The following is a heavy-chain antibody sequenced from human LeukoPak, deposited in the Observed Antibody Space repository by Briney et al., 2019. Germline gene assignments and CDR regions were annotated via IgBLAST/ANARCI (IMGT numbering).Heavy chain of an antibody. CDR1: GYTFTSYG. J-gene: IGHJ4*02. CDR2: ISAYNGNT. Sequence: GASVKVSCKASGYTFTSYGISWVRRAPGQGLEWMGWISAYNGNTNYAQKLQGRVTMTTDTSTSTAYMELRSLRSDDTAVYYCARDESVFGVVIIGGYWGQGTLVTVSS. D-gene: IGHD3-3*01. CDR3: ARDESVFGVVIIGGY. V-gene: IGHV1-18*01.